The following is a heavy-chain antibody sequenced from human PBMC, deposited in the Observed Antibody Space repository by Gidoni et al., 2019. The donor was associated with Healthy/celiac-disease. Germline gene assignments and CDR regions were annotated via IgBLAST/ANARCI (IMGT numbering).Heavy chain of an antibody. CDR3: ARRWSSSSPWFDP. D-gene: IGHD6-6*01. Sequence: QLQLQASGPGLVKPSETLSLTCTVSGGSISSSSYYWGWIRQPPGKGLEWIGSIYYSGSTYYNPSLKSRVTISVDTSKNQFSLKLSSVTAADTAVYYGARRWSSSSPWFDPWGQGTLVTVSS. CDR1: GGSISSSSYY. J-gene: IGHJ5*02. V-gene: IGHV4-39*01. CDR2: IYYSGST.